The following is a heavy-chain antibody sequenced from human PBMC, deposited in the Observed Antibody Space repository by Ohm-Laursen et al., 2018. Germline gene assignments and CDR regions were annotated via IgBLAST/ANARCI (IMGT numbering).Heavy chain of an antibody. D-gene: IGHD5-18*01. CDR3: ARGYSYGTGYYYGMDV. CDR1: GGTFSSYA. Sequence: SVKVSCKASGGTFSSYAISWVRQAPGQGLEWMGGIIPIFGTANYAQKFQGRVTITADESTSTAYMELSSLRSEDTAVYYCARGYSYGTGYYYGMDVWGQGTTVTVSS. CDR2: IIPIFGTA. V-gene: IGHV1-69*13. J-gene: IGHJ6*02.